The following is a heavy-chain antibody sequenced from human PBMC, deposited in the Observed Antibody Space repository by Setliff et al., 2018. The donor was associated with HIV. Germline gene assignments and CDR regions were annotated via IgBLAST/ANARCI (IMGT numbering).Heavy chain of an antibody. CDR3: ARQLSNSLES. Sequence: ASVKVSCKASGYTFTGYYLHWVRQAPGQGLEWMGWINPNSGGTNYAQKFQGRVTMIRDTSISTAYMELSGLRSDDTAVYYCARQLSNSLESWGQGTPVTVSS. D-gene: IGHD1-1*01. J-gene: IGHJ4*02. CDR1: GYTFTGYY. V-gene: IGHV1-2*02. CDR2: INPNSGGT.